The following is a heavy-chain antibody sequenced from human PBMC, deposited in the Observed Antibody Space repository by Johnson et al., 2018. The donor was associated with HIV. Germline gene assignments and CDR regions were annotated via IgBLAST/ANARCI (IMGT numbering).Heavy chain of an antibody. V-gene: IGHV3-30-3*01. D-gene: IGHD7-27*01. CDR3: ARDPTIEASRLTGDFGAFDI. Sequence: QVQLVESGGGLVQPGRSLRLSCAASGFTFDDYAMHWVRQAPGKGLEWVAVISYDGSNKYYADSVKGRFSISRDNVKNSLYLQMDSLRDEDTAFYYCARDPTIEASRLTGDFGAFDIWGQGTMVTVS. J-gene: IGHJ3*02. CDR2: ISYDGSNK. CDR1: GFTFDDYA.